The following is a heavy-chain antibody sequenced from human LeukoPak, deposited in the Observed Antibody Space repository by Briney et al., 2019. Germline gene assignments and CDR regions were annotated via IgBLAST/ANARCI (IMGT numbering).Heavy chain of an antibody. CDR3: ASHQYGSGSYYHDY. Sequence: KASQTLSLTCTVSGGSISSGNYYWGWIRQPAGKGLEWIGRISTSGSTHYDPSLTNRVIISIDTSKNQFSLRLSSATAADTAVYYCASHQYGSGSYYHDYWGQGTLVTVSP. J-gene: IGHJ4*02. D-gene: IGHD3-10*01. CDR1: GGSISSGNYY. V-gene: IGHV4-61*02. CDR2: ISTSGST.